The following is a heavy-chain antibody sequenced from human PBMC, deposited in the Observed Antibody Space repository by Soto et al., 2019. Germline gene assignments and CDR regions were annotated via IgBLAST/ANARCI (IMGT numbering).Heavy chain of an antibody. Sequence: VGSLRLSCAASGFTFSSYAMSWVRQAPGKGLEWVSAISGSAGSTYYADSVKGRFTISRDNSKNTLYLQMNSLRAEDTAVYYCAKDRGYYGSGTNNWFDPWGQGTLVTVPQ. CDR2: ISGSAGST. J-gene: IGHJ5*02. CDR1: GFTFSSYA. CDR3: AKDRGYYGSGTNNWFDP. D-gene: IGHD3-10*01. V-gene: IGHV3-23*01.